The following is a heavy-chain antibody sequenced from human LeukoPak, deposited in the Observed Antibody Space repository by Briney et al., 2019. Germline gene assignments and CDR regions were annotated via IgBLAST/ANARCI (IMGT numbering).Heavy chain of an antibody. V-gene: IGHV3-48*01. CDR2: ISSSSSTI. CDR3: VTTIFGVVRNFDY. J-gene: IGHJ4*02. CDR1: GFTFSSYS. Sequence: PGGSLRLSCAASGFTFSSYSMNWVRRAPGKGLEWVSYISSSSSTIYYADSVKGRFTISRDDAKNSLYLQMNSLRAEDTAVYYCVTTIFGVVRNFDYWGQGTLVTVSS. D-gene: IGHD3-3*01.